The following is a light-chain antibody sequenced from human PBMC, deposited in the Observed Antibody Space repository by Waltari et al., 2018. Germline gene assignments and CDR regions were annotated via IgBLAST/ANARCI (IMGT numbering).Light chain of an antibody. J-gene: IGLJ2*01. CDR1: SSDVGGYDN. Sequence: QSALTQPRSVSGSPGQSVTISCTGTSSDVGGYDNVSWYQHHPGKAPKLMICDVTKRPSGVPDRFSGSKSGNKASLTISGLQAEDEADYYCCSYAGSYTHVVFGGGTKLTVL. CDR3: CSYAGSYTHVV. V-gene: IGLV2-11*01. CDR2: DVT.